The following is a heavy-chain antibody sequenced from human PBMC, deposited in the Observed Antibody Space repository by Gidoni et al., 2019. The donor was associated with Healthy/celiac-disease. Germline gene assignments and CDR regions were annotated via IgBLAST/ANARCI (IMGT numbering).Heavy chain of an antibody. J-gene: IGHJ4*02. CDR1: GFTFSSYA. V-gene: IGHV3-23*01. CDR3: EKDDRHSSSPYFDY. D-gene: IGHD6-6*01. CDR2: ISGSGGST. Sequence: EVQLLESGGGLVQPGGSLRLSCAASGFTFSSYAMSWFRQAPGKGLDWVSAISGSGGSTYYADAVKGRFTISRDNSKNTLYLQMNSLRAEDTAVYYCEKDDRHSSSPYFDYWGQGTLVTVSS.